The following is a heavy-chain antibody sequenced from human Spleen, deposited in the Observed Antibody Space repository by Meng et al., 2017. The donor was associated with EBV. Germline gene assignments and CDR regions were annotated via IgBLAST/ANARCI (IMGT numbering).Heavy chain of an antibody. CDR1: RFTFNAYS. CDR3: APANSAAFDI. Sequence: LVEAGGGLVKPGGSLRLSFPASRFTFNAYSMSWIRQAPGKGLGWVSYISISGTTIYYADSVKGRFTVSRDNAKNSLYLQMNSLRAEDTAVYYCAPANSAAFDIWGRGTMVTV. D-gene: IGHD3-10*01. J-gene: IGHJ3*02. V-gene: IGHV3-11*01. CDR2: ISISGTTI.